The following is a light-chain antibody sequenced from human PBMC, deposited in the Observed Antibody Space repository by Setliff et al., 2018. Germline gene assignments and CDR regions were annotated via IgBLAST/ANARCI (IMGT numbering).Light chain of an antibody. CDR2: DVS. J-gene: IGLJ1*01. Sequence: QSVLTQPASVSGSPGQSITIYCIGSSSDIGAYDYVAWYQQHPGKAPKLMIYDVSHRPSGVSHRFSASKSGNTASLTISGLQVEDEADYYCSSYSTRTSLDVFGTGTKGTV. V-gene: IGLV2-14*03. CDR3: SSYSTRTSLDV. CDR1: SSDIGAYDY.